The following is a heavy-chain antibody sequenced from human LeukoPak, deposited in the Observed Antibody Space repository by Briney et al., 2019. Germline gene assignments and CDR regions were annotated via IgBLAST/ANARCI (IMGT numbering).Heavy chain of an antibody. CDR3: AKDWASIPAYFDY. D-gene: IGHD2/OR15-2a*01. J-gene: IGHJ4*02. Sequence: GGSLRLSCAAFGFTFSSYGMHWVRQAPGKGLEWVAFIRYDGSNKYYADSVKGRFTISRDNSKNTLYLQMNSLRAEDTAVYYCAKDWASIPAYFDYWGQGTLVTVSS. V-gene: IGHV3-30*02. CDR2: IRYDGSNK. CDR1: GFTFSSYG.